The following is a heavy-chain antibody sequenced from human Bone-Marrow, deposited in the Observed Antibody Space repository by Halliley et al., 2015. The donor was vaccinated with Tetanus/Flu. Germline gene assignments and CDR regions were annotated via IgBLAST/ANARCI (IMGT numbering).Heavy chain of an antibody. V-gene: IGHV3-23*01. CDR3: AKSLGGSGPYYCYGMDV. CDR2: ISGSGGST. CDR1: GFTFSNYA. D-gene: IGHD3-10*01. Sequence: SLRLSCAASGFTFSNYAMNWVRQAPGKGLEWVSAISGSGGSTDHADSVKGRFTISRDNSKNTLYLQMNSLRAEDTAVYYCAKSLGGSGPYYCYGMDVWGQGTTVTVSS. J-gene: IGHJ6*02.